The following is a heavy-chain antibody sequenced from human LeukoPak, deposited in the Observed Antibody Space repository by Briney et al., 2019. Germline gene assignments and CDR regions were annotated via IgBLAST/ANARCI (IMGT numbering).Heavy chain of an antibody. Sequence: PSETLSLTCTVSGGSITNYYWSWIRQPPGKGLEWIGHIQHSGGTYYSPSLRSRVTMSLDRSKNQFSLNLSSATAADTAVYYCASPMTLVLRGLAGIDAFNIWGQGTMVTVSS. CDR1: GGSITNYY. J-gene: IGHJ3*02. V-gene: IGHV4-59*12. CDR3: ASPMTLVLRGLAGIDAFNI. CDR2: IQHSGGT. D-gene: IGHD3-22*01.